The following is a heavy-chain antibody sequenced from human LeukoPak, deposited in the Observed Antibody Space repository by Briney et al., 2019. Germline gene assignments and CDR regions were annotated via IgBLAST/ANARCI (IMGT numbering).Heavy chain of an antibody. CDR2: ISTSSSHT. V-gene: IGHV3-11*06. CDR1: GFTFSDHY. Sequence: GGSLRLSCAASGFTFSDHYMSWIRQAPGKGLEWVSYISTSSSHTNYADSVKGRFTISRDNAKNSLYLQINSLRAEDTAVYYCAKGVGSTGSYFDYWGQGTLVTVSS. J-gene: IGHJ4*02. D-gene: IGHD1-26*01. CDR3: AKGVGSTGSYFDY.